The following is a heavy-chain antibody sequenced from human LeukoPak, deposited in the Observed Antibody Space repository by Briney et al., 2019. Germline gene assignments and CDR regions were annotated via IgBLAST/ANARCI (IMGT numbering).Heavy chain of an antibody. D-gene: IGHD2-2*01. CDR3: ATGRTYVDSTPYDH. CDR2: MTPNGGAT. V-gene: IGHV1-8*01. CDR1: GYTFTSFD. Sequence: ASVKVSCKASGYTFTSFDINWVRQAPGQGLEWMGWMTPNGGATGYAQKFQGRVTMTRDTSINTAYMELSSLRPDDTAVYYCATGRTYVDSTPYDHWGRGALVTVSS. J-gene: IGHJ4*02.